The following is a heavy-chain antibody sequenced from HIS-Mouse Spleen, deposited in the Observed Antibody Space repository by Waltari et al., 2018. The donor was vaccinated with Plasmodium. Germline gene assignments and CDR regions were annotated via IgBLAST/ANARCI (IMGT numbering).Heavy chain of an antibody. J-gene: IGHJ3*02. CDR2: IYSGGST. CDR1: GFTVSSNY. D-gene: IGHD6-6*01. Sequence: EVQLVESGGGLIQPGGSLSLYCAASGFTVSSNYMSWARQAPGKGLEWVSVIYSGGSTYYADSVKGRFTISRDNSKNTLYLQMNSLRAEDTAVYYCARGMKSSSSAFDIWGQGTMVTVSS. CDR3: ARGMKSSSSAFDI. V-gene: IGHV3-53*01.